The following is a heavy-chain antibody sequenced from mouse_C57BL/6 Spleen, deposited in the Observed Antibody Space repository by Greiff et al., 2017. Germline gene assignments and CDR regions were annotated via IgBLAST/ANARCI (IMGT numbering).Heavy chain of an antibody. Sequence: VQLKESGPGLVKPSQSLSLTCSVTGYSITSGYYWNWIRQFPGNKLEWMGYISYDGSNNYNPSLKNRISITRDTSKNQFFLKLNSVTTEDTATYYCAKIYGSSHEEDAKDYWGQGTSVTVSS. V-gene: IGHV3-6*01. J-gene: IGHJ4*01. CDR1: GYSITSGYY. CDR3: AKIYGSSHEEDAKDY. CDR2: ISYDGSN. D-gene: IGHD1-1*01.